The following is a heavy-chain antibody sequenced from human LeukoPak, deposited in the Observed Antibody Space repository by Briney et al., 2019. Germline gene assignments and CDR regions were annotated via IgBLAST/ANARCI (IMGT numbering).Heavy chain of an antibody. D-gene: IGHD1-26*01. V-gene: IGHV1-69*13. J-gene: IGHJ4*02. CDR2: YIPMFGTA. Sequence: GASVKVSCKASGGTFSRYAISWVRQAPGQGLERMGSYIPMFGTAEYAQNFQNTVTITADESTSTFSMEVSSLRPEDTAVYFCAGASSKWELSFWGQGTLVTVSS. CDR1: GGTFSRYA. CDR3: AGASSKWELSF.